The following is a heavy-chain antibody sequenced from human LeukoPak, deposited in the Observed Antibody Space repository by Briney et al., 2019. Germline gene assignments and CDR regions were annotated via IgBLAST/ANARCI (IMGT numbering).Heavy chain of an antibody. V-gene: IGHV1-2*02. CDR1: GYTFTGHY. CDR2: INPNSGGT. CDR3: ARVPPYYYDSSGYYHLDY. D-gene: IGHD3-22*01. Sequence: ASVKVSCKASGYTFTGHYMHWVRQAPGQGLEWMGWINPNSGGTNYAQKFQGRVTMTRDTSISTAYMELSRLRSDDTAVYYCARVPPYYYDSSGYYHLDYWGQGTLVTVSS. J-gene: IGHJ4*02.